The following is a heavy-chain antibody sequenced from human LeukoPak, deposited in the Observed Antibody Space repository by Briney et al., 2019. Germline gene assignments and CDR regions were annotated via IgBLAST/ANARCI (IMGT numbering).Heavy chain of an antibody. J-gene: IGHJ4*02. CDR3: SKSTGYSTTGRDFDS. Sequence: GGALTLSCAASGCTVRTKYMILVLQAPANGLEWVSGLCSGGYKDYADSVKGRFTISRDNSKNTVYLQLSSLRAEDTAVYYCSKSTGYSTTGRDFDSWGRGTLVTVSS. CDR1: GCTVRTKY. V-gene: IGHV3-66*01. CDR2: LCSGGYK. D-gene: IGHD6-13*01.